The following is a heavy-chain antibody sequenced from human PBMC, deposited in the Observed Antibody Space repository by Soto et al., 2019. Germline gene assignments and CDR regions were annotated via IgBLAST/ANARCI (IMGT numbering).Heavy chain of an antibody. Sequence: EVQLVESGGGLVQVGGSLKLSCAASGFTFGGAAMHWVRQASGKGLEWLGRMRSKANSYATAYAASVKGRFTISRDDSANTAYLQMDSLKTEDTAVYYCGRQASDVYNGSPRYYLDVWGKWTTVTVSS. J-gene: IGHJ6*03. D-gene: IGHD3-10*01. CDR2: MRSKANSYAT. CDR3: GRQASDVYNGSPRYYLDV. CDR1: GFTFGGAA. V-gene: IGHV3-73*01.